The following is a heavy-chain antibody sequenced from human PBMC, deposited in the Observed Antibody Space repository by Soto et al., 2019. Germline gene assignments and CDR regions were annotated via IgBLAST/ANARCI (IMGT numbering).Heavy chain of an antibody. J-gene: IGHJ3*01. D-gene: IGHD3-16*01. CDR1: GFSLTTTRVG. Sequence: CGPTLVNPTQTLTLTCTFSGFSLTTTRVGVGWIRQPPGKALEWIAIIYWDDDKRYSPSLESRLAITKDTSKNQVVLTMTNLDPVDTATYYCAHIMITFGGVSALDAFDFWGQGTMVTVS. CDR3: AHIMITFGGVSALDAFDF. CDR2: IYWDDDK. V-gene: IGHV2-5*02.